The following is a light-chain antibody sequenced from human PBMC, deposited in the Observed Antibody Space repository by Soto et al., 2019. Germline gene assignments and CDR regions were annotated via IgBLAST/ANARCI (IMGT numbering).Light chain of an antibody. CDR2: DNN. CDR3: QSYDSSLRLV. CDR1: SSNFGAGYD. V-gene: IGLV1-40*01. Sequence: QSVLTQPPSVSGAPGQRITISCTGSSSNFGAGYDVHWYQQLPGRAPKLLIYDNNNRPSGVPDRFSGSRSGTSASLAITGPQAGDEADYYCQSYDSSLRLVFGGGTKLTVL. J-gene: IGLJ3*02.